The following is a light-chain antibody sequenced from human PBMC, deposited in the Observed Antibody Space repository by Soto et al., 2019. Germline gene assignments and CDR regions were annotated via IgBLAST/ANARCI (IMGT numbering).Light chain of an antibody. J-gene: IGLJ3*02. Sequence: QSVLPQPPSVSGAPGQRVTISCTGSSSNIGAGYDVHWYQQLPGTAPKLLIYGNSNRPSGVPDRFSGSKSGTSASLAITGVQAEDEADYYCQSYDSSLSGGVFGGGTKLTVL. V-gene: IGLV1-40*01. CDR2: GNS. CDR3: QSYDSSLSGGV. CDR1: SSNIGAGYD.